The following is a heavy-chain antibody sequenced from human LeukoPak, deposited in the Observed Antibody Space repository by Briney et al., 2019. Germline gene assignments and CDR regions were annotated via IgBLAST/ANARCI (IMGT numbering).Heavy chain of an antibody. D-gene: IGHD3-10*01. J-gene: IGHJ4*02. Sequence: SETLSLTCTVSGGSISSYYWNWIRRPPGKGLEWIGYVYYIENTKYNPSLKSRVTISADTSKNQFSLKLSSVTAADTAVYYCAREYEYGYFDSWGQGTLVTVSS. CDR2: VYYIENT. CDR1: GGSISSYY. V-gene: IGHV4-59*01. CDR3: AREYEYGYFDS.